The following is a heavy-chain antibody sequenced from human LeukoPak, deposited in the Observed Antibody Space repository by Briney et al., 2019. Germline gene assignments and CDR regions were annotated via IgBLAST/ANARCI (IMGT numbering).Heavy chain of an antibody. Sequence: SETLSLTCAVYGGSFSGYYWSWIRQPPGKGLEWIGEINHSGSTNYNPSLKSRVTISVDTSKNQFSLKLSSVTAADTAVYYCARDYYGSGSYFVPRWGQGTLVTVSS. CDR3: ARDYYGSGSYFVPR. CDR2: INHSGST. D-gene: IGHD3-10*01. CDR1: GGSFSGYY. J-gene: IGHJ4*02. V-gene: IGHV4-34*01.